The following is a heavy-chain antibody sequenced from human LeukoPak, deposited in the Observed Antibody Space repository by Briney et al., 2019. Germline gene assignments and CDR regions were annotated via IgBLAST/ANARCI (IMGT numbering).Heavy chain of an antibody. CDR1: GNSFTSYW. D-gene: IGHD6-13*01. J-gene: IGHJ4*02. Sequence: GESLKISCMGSGNSFTSYWIGWVRQMPGKGLEWMGIIYPDDSDIRYSPSFRGQVTISADKSISTAYMQWSSLKASDTAIYYCARRIAGAATDYWGQGTLVTVSS. V-gene: IGHV5-51*01. CDR2: IYPDDSDI. CDR3: ARRIAGAATDY.